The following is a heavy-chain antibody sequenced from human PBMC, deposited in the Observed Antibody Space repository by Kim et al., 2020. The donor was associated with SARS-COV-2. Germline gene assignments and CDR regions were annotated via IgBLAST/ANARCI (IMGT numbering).Heavy chain of an antibody. J-gene: IGHJ4*02. CDR3: ARGPGPVDY. V-gene: IGHV7-4-1*02. Sequence: ASVKVSCKASGYTFTNNPINWMRQAPGQGLEWMGWINTKTGDPMHGQGFTGRFVLSLDTSVSTAYLDISSLKPEETAGYYCARGPGPVDYWGQGTLVTDS. CDR2: INTKTGDP. CDR1: GYTFTNNP.